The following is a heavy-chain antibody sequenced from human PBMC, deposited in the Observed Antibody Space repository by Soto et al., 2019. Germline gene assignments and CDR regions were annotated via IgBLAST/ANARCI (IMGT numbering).Heavy chain of an antibody. CDR2: IYYSGST. V-gene: IGHV4-39*01. CDR3: AIAPGIAVDGTKFDY. J-gene: IGHJ4*02. Sequence: SETLSLTCTVSGGSISSSSYYWGWIRQPPGKGLEWIGSIYYSGSTYYNPSLKSRVTISVDTSKNQFTLKLSSVTAADTAVYYCAIAPGIAVDGTKFDYWGQGTLVTVSS. D-gene: IGHD6-19*01. CDR1: GGSISSSSYY.